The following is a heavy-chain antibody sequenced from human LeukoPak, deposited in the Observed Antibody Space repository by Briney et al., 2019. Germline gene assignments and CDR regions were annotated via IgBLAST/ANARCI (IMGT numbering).Heavy chain of an antibody. D-gene: IGHD6-19*01. Sequence: GGSLRLSCAASGFTFDEYAMHWVRHAPGKGLEWVSGIGWDSGGIGYADSVKGRFTISRDNAKNSLFLQMNSLRAEDTAFYYCAKGGGWFYYFDYWGQGSLVTVSS. V-gene: IGHV3-9*01. CDR1: GFTFDEYA. CDR3: AKGGGWFYYFDY. CDR2: IGWDSGGI. J-gene: IGHJ4*02.